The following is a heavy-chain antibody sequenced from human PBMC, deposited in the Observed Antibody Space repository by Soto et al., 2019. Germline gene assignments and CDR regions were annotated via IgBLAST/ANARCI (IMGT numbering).Heavy chain of an antibody. J-gene: IGHJ6*02. CDR3: ARDLRGYAQNYYYYGMDV. Sequence: GASVKVSCKASGYTFTSYYMHWVRQAPGQGLEWMGIINPSGGSTSYAQKFQGRVTMTRDTSTGTVYMELSSLRSEDTAVYYCARDLRGYAQNYYYYGMDVWGQGTTVTVSS. V-gene: IGHV1-46*01. CDR2: INPSGGST. CDR1: GYTFTSYY. D-gene: IGHD5-12*01.